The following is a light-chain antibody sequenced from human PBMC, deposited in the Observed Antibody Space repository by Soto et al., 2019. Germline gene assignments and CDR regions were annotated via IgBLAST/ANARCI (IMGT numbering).Light chain of an antibody. CDR3: QQRSNWPRT. V-gene: IGKV3-15*01. Sequence: EIVMTQSPATLSVSPGERATLSCRASQSVSSNLAWYQQKPGQAPRLLIYGASTRATGIPARFSGSGSGTEFTLTISSLQSEDFAVYYCQQRSNWPRTFGQVTKV. CDR1: QSVSSN. CDR2: GAS. J-gene: IGKJ1*01.